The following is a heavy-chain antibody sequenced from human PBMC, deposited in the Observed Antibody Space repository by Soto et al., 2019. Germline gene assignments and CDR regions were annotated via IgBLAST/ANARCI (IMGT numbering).Heavy chain of an antibody. J-gene: IGHJ6*02. V-gene: IGHV5-51*01. CDR3: ARYPLGGYSYGSTAYYYGMDV. CDR2: IYPGDSDT. CDR1: GYSFTSYW. Sequence: GESLKISCKGSGYSFTSYWIGWVRQMPGKGLEWMGIIYPGDSDTRYSPSFQGQVTISADKSISTAYLQWSSLKASDTAVYYCARYPLGGYSYGSTAYYYGMDVWGQGTTVTVSS. D-gene: IGHD5-18*01.